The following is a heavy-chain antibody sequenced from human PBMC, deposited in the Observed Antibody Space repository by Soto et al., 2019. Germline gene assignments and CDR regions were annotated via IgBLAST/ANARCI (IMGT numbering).Heavy chain of an antibody. CDR1: GGSLSSGGYY. D-gene: IGHD5-12*01. J-gene: IGHJ4*02. V-gene: IGHV4-31*03. Sequence: QVQLQESGPGLVKPSQTLSLSCTVSGGSLSSGGYYWSWIRQHPGKGLEWIGFIYYSGSTYYNPSLMSRVTTSVDTSQNQFSLKLSSVTAADTAVYYCARDTQRGYSGYFDSWGQGTLVTVSS. CDR2: IYYSGST. CDR3: ARDTQRGYSGYFDS.